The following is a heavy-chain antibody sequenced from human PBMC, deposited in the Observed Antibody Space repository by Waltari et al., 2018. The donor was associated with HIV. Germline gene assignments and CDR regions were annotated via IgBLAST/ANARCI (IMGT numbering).Heavy chain of an antibody. CDR1: GYTFTPYA. J-gene: IGHJ5*02. Sequence: QVQLVQSGSELKKHGASVKVSCKASGYTFTPYANNWVRQAPGHGLEWMGWINTKTGTPTYAQGFTGRFFFSLDTSVSTAYLQISSLKAEDTAVYYCARGWSTSSFGPWGQGTLVTVSS. V-gene: IGHV7-4-1*02. CDR3: ARGWSTSSFGP. CDR2: INTKTGTP. D-gene: IGHD2-2*01.